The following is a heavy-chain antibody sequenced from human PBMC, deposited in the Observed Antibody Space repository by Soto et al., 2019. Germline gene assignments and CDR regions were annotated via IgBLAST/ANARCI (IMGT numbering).Heavy chain of an antibody. CDR1: GFSLTTSGVG. CDR2: IYWDDDK. D-gene: IGHD3-3*01. J-gene: IGHJ4*02. V-gene: IGHV2-5*02. Sequence: QITLKESGPTVVKPTETLTLTCTFSGFSLTTSGVGVGWVRQSPGKAPEWLALIYWDDDKRYSTSLKSRLTIPEDTSKNRVVLTMANVDPADTVTYYCAHRVLRTVFGLVTTTAIYFDFWGQGTPVVVSS. CDR3: AHRVLRTVFGLVTTTAIYFDF.